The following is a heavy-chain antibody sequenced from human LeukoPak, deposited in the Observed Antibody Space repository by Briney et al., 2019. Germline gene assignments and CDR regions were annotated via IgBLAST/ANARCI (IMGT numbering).Heavy chain of an antibody. Sequence: NPSETLSLTCTVSGGSISSGSYYWSWIRQPAGKGLEWIGRIYTSGSTNYNPSLKSRDTISVDTSKNQFSLKLSSVTAADTAVYYCARGDWNAHGAFDIWGQGTMVTVSS. CDR1: GGSISSGSYY. V-gene: IGHV4-61*02. D-gene: IGHD1-1*01. CDR3: ARGDWNAHGAFDI. J-gene: IGHJ3*02. CDR2: IYTSGST.